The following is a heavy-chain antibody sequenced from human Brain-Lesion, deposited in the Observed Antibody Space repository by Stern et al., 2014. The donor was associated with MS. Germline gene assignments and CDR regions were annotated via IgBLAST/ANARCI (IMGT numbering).Heavy chain of an antibody. CDR3: ARGRVVPGFQYYATDV. D-gene: IGHD2-2*01. V-gene: IGHV4-61*02. Sequence: VQLVESGPGLVKPSQTLSLSCTVSGGSISSGGYYWSWIRQPAGKGLEWIGRIFNSGRPNYNPPLKSRVTISINTSKTQFSLRLNSMTAADTAVYYCARGRVVPGFQYYATDVWGQGTTVIVSS. CDR2: IFNSGRP. J-gene: IGHJ6*02. CDR1: GGSISSGGYY.